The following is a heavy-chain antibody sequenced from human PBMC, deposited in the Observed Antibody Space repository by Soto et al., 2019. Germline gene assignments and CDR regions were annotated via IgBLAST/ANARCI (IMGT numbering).Heavy chain of an antibody. CDR2: INSDGSTT. Sequence: GGSLRLSCTASGFTLSYYWMHWVRQAPGEGLVWVSRINSDGSTTNYADSVKGRFTISRDNAKNTLYLEMNSLRAEDTAVYYCANFYSGSYSTYWGQGTLVTVSS. V-gene: IGHV3-74*01. D-gene: IGHD1-26*01. J-gene: IGHJ4*02. CDR1: GFTLSYYW. CDR3: ANFYSGSYSTY.